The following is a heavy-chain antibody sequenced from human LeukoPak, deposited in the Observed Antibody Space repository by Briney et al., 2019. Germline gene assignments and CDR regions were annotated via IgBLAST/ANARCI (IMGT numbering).Heavy chain of an antibody. D-gene: IGHD3-3*01. CDR2: INHSGST. Sequence: PSETLSLTCAVYGGSFSGYYWSWIRQPPGKGLEWIGEINHSGSTNYNPSLKSRVTISVDTSKNQFSLKLSSVTAADTAVYYCARGFLEWLYWDYFDYWGQGTLVTVSS. V-gene: IGHV4-34*01. CDR1: GGSFSGYY. CDR3: ARGFLEWLYWDYFDY. J-gene: IGHJ4*02.